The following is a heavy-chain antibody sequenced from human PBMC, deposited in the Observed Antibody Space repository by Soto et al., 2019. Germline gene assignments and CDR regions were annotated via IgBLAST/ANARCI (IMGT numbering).Heavy chain of an antibody. CDR3: ARDNTILGGFDY. V-gene: IGHV1-69*12. CDR1: GGTFSSYA. J-gene: IGHJ4*01. Sequence: QVLLVQSGAEVKKPGSSVKVSCKASGGTFSSYAISWVRQAPGQGLEWMGGIIPIFGTANYAQKFQGRVTITADESTSTAYMELSSLRSQDTAVYYCARDNTILGGFDYWGQGTLVTVSS. D-gene: IGHD1-26*01. CDR2: IIPIFGTA.